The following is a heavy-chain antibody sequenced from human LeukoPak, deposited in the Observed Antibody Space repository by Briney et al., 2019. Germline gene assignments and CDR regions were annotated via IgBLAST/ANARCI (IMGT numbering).Heavy chain of an antibody. D-gene: IGHD3-22*01. V-gene: IGHV4-34*01. Sequence: SETLSLTCAVYGGSLSGYYWSWIRQPPGKGLEWIGEIKHSGSTNYNPSLKSRVTISVDTSKNQFSLKLSSVTAADTAVYYCARGSGDSSGYYFDYWGQGTLVTVSS. CDR3: ARGSGDSSGYYFDY. CDR2: IKHSGST. J-gene: IGHJ4*02. CDR1: GGSLSGYY.